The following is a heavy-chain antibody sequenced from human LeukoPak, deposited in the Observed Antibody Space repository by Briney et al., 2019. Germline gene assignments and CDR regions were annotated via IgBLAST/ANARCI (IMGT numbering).Heavy chain of an antibody. D-gene: IGHD2-2*01. CDR3: ARDFSPYCSSTSCYGGFDY. CDR2: ISAYNGNT. V-gene: IGHV1-18*01. CDR1: GYTFTSYG. Sequence: GASVKVSCKASGYTFTSYGISWVRQAAGQGLEWMGWISAYNGNTNYAQKLQGRVTMTTDTSTSTAYMELRSLRSDDTAVYYCARDFSPYCSSTSCYGGFDYWGQGTLVTVSS. J-gene: IGHJ4*02.